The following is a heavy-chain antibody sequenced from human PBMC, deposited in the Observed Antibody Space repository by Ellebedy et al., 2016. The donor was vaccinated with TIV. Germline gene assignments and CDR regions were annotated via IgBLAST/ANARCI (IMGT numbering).Heavy chain of an antibody. J-gene: IGHJ6*02. D-gene: IGHD2/OR15-2a*01. V-gene: IGHV4-59*01. CDR1: GDYISSYY. CDR2: IYSSGTT. CDR3: ASLKGESVYYGLDV. Sequence: SETLSLTXTVSGDYISSYYWSWIRQPPGKGLEWIGYIYSSGTTVYSPSLKRRVTISIDTSKNQFSLRLNSVTAADAAVYYCASLKGESVYYGLDVWGQGTTVTVSS.